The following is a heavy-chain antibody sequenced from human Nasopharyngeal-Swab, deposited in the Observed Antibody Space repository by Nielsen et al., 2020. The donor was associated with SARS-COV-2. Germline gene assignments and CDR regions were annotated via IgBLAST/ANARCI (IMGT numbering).Heavy chain of an antibody. D-gene: IGHD3-3*01. Sequence: GGSLRLSCAGPGFTFGSFGMTWVRQAPGKVLEWVSYISPSSGYIYYAESLKGRITISRDNGKNSVYLLMNSLRADDTAVYFCARQDRFYYYLDVWGKGTTVTVSS. J-gene: IGHJ6*03. V-gene: IGHV3-21*01. CDR2: ISPSSGYI. CDR1: GFTFGSFG. CDR3: ARQDRFYYYLDV.